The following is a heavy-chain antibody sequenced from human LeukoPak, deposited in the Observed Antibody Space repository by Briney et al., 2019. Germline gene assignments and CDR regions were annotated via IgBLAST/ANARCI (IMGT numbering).Heavy chain of an antibody. CDR1: GSNFSNYW. J-gene: IGHJ4*02. Sequence: GESLKISCQGFGSNFSNYWIGWVRQLPGKGLEWMGIIHPGDSSTRYSPSLQGQVTILSDKSINTAYLQWSSLKASDTAMYYCARRQCSGGSCYYFDSWGQGTLVTVSS. CDR2: IHPGDSST. D-gene: IGHD2-15*01. CDR3: ARRQCSGGSCYYFDS. V-gene: IGHV5-51*01.